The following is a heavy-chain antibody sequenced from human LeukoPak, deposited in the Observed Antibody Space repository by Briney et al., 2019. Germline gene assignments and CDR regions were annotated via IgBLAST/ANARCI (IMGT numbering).Heavy chain of an antibody. CDR2: IYYSGST. Sequence: PSETLSLTSTVSGGSISSSSYYWGWVRQPPGKGLEWLGSIYYSGSTYYNTSLKSRVTISVDTSRNQFSLKLSAVTAADTAVYYCARGRVPLRYCSGGSCYKGPFDYWGQGTLVTVSS. V-gene: IGHV4-39*07. D-gene: IGHD2-15*01. CDR3: ARGRVPLRYCSGGSCYKGPFDY. J-gene: IGHJ4*02. CDR1: GGSISSSSYY.